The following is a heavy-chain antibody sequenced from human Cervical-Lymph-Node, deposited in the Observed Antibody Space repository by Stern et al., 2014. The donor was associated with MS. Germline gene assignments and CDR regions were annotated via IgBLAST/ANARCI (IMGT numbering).Heavy chain of an antibody. D-gene: IGHD1-26*01. CDR3: ATGAYDAFDI. CDR1: GGSISSYY. J-gene: IGHJ3*02. CDR2: IYYSGST. V-gene: IGHV4-59*01. Sequence: VQLVQSGPGLVKPSETLSLTCTVSGGSISSYYWSWVRQPPGKGLEWIVNIYYSGSTNYNPSRKRRVTIPVDTSKNQFSLKLSSVTAADTAVYYCATGAYDAFDIWGQGTMVTVSS.